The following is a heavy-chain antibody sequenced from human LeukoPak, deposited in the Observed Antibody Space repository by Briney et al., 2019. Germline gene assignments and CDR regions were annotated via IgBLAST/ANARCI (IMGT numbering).Heavy chain of an antibody. CDR1: RLTFSNYA. D-gene: IGHD2-2*02. J-gene: IGHJ6*03. V-gene: IGHV3-23*01. CDR3: ANSIPGLYYYYYLDV. CDR2: ISASGGTT. Sequence: GGSLRLSCAASRLTFSNYAMSWVRQAPGKGVEWVSGISASGGTTYYADSVKGRFTISRDDSNNTLHLQMSSLRAEDTAVYFCANSIPGLYYYYYLDVWGKGTTVTVSS.